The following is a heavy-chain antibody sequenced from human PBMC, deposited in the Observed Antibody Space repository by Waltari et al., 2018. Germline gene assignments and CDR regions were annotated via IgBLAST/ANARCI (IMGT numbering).Heavy chain of an antibody. D-gene: IGHD6-13*01. CDR2: INGCGSST. V-gene: IGHV3-74*01. Sequence: EVQLVESGGGLVQPGGSLRLSCVASGFIFSTYWMAWVRQAPGKGVVWVSRINGCGSSTTSAASVKGRFTISRDNAKNTLYLHMSSLRAEDTAVYYCVRENIAAAGLESWGQGTLVTVSS. CDR1: GFIFSTYW. CDR3: VRENIAAAGLES. J-gene: IGHJ4*02.